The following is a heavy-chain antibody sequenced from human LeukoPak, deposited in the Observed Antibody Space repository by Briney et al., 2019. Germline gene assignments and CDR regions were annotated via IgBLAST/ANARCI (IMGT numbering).Heavy chain of an antibody. CDR2: IICDGSTT. CDR1: KFTFSTYW. CDR3: AREDVDIAVAASGAFDI. V-gene: IGHV3-74*01. Sequence: PGGSLRLSCAASKFTFSTYWMHWVRQAPGKGLVWVSRIICDGSTTSYADSVKGRFTISRDNAKNTLYLQMNSLRAEDTAVYYCAREDVDIAVAASGAFDIWGQGTMVTVSS. D-gene: IGHD6-19*01. J-gene: IGHJ3*02.